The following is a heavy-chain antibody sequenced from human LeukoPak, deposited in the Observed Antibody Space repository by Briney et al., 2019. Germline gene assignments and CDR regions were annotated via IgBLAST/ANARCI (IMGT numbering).Heavy chain of an antibody. CDR3: ARLGDGFDY. J-gene: IGHJ4*02. CDR1: GGSISSTSYY. V-gene: IGHV4-39*01. Sequence: PSETLSLTCTVSGGSISSTSYYWGWIRQPPGKGLEWIGAIYYNGNTYYNPSLKSRVTVSVDTSKNQFSLNLNSVTAADTAVYYCARLGDGFDYWGQGALVAVSS. CDR2: IYYNGNT.